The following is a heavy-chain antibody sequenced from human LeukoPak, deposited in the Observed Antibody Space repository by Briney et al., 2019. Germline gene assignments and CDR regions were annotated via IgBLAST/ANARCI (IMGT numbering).Heavy chain of an antibody. CDR3: ARDLGSRPQQLVLYYYGMDV. CDR2: ISSSGSTI. V-gene: IGHV3-11*01. J-gene: IGHJ6*02. CDR1: GFTFSDYY. Sequence: PGGSLRLSCAASGFTFSDYYMSWIRQAPGQGLEWVSYISSSGSTIYYADSVKGRFTISRDNAKNSLYLQMNSLRAEDTAVYYCARDLGSRPQQLVLYYYGMDVWGQGTTVTVSS. D-gene: IGHD6-6*01.